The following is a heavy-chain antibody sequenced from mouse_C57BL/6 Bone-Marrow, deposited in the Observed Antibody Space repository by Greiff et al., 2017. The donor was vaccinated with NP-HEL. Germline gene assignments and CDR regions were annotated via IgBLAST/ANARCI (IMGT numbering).Heavy chain of an antibody. V-gene: IGHV1-81*01. CDR2: IYPRSGNT. CDR1: GYTFTSYG. D-gene: IGHD2-1*01. CDR3: ARWDGNYLFAY. J-gene: IGHJ3*01. Sequence: VKLQESGAELARPGASVKLSCKASGYTFTSYGISWVKQRTGQGLEWIGEIYPRSGNTYYNEKFKGKATLTADKSSSTAYMELRSLTSEDSAVYFCARWDGNYLFAYWGQGTLVTVSA.